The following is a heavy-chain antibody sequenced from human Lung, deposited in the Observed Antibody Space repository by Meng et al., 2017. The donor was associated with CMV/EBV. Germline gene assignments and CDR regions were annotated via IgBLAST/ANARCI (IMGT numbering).Heavy chain of an antibody. V-gene: IGHV3-30*02. J-gene: IGHJ6*02. CDR1: GFTFNTYA. D-gene: IGHD1-7*01. Sequence: GESLKISCAASGFTFNTYAMHWVRQAPGKGLEWVAFIRFDASNKYYADSVKGRFTISRDNFKNTLFLQMNSLRPEDTAVYYCVKGIYPRTYYYYYYGLDVWSQGTXVTVAS. CDR3: VKGIYPRTYYYYYYGLDV. CDR2: IRFDASNK.